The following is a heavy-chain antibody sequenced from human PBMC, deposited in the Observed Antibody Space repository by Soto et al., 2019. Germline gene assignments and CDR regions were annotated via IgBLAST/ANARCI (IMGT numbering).Heavy chain of an antibody. Sequence: SETLSLTCAVSGVSLTSGNWWTWVRQSPQRGLEYIGEIFHDGTANYYPSFESRVAMSVDTSRNQFSLKPTSVTAADTAVYFCARLVYDTRLNYMYFDFWGPGTLVTVSS. CDR2: IFHDGTA. J-gene: IGHJ4*02. D-gene: IGHD3-10*01. V-gene: IGHV4-4*02. CDR1: GVSLTSGNW. CDR3: ARLVYDTRLNYMYFDF.